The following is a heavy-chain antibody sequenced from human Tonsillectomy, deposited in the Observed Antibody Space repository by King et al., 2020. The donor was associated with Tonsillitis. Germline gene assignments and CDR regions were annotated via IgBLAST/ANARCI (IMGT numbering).Heavy chain of an antibody. J-gene: IGHJ5*02. Sequence: QLVQSGGDLVKPGGSLRLSCAASGFTFTNAWMNWVRQAPGKGLEWVGRIKSKTEGGTTDYAAPVKGRFTISRDDSKNTLYLQMNSMKTEDTAVYYCTLGGSSGSWGQGTLVTVSS. CDR3: TLGGSSGS. CDR2: IKSKTEGGTT. D-gene: IGHD6-19*01. V-gene: IGHV3-15*07. CDR1: GFTFTNAW.